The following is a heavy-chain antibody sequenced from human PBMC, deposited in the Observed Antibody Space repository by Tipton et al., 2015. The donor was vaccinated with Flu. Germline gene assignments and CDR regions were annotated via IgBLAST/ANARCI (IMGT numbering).Heavy chain of an antibody. CDR2: IWYDGSNK. CDR3: ARGDGYNHDAFDI. Sequence: SLRLSCAASGFTFSNYGMHWVRQAPGKGLEWMALIWYDGSNKYYADSVKGRFTISRDNSKNTLYLQMNSLRAEDTAVYYCARGDGYNHDAFDIWGQGTMVTVSS. V-gene: IGHV3-33*01. CDR1: GFTFSNYG. J-gene: IGHJ3*02. D-gene: IGHD5-24*01.